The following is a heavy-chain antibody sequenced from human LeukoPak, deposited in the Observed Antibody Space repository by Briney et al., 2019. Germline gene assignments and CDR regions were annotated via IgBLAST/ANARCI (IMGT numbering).Heavy chain of an antibody. Sequence: PSETLSLTCTVSGGSISSYYWSWIRQPPGKGLEWIGYIYYSGSTNYNPSLKSRVTISVDTSKNQFSLKLSSVTAADTAVYYCARGYKRTYYYDSSAPIDAFDIWGQGTMVTVSS. V-gene: IGHV4-59*01. CDR2: IYYSGST. CDR1: GGSISSYY. D-gene: IGHD3-22*01. J-gene: IGHJ3*02. CDR3: ARGYKRTYYYDSSAPIDAFDI.